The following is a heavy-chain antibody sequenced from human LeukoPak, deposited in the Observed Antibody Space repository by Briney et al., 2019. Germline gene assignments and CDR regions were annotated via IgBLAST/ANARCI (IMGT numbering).Heavy chain of an antibody. V-gene: IGHV3-7*01. CDR2: IPDDGSET. CDR1: GFNFSINW. CDR3: ARGWATIPD. J-gene: IGHJ1*01. D-gene: IGHD5-24*01. Sequence: GGSLRLSCAASGFNFSINWMTWVRQAPGKGLEWVANIPDDGSETNYVDSVKGRFIISRDNAKNSLSLQMNSLREEDTALYYCARGWATIPDWGQGTLVTVSS.